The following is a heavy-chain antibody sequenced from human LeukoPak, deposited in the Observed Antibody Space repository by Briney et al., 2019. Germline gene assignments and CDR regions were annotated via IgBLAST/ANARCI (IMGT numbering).Heavy chain of an antibody. CDR1: GFKFSSFA. CDR2: IGGSGGTT. Sequence: RAGGSLTLSCTASGFKFSSFAMSWVRQAPGKGLEWGSAIGGSGGTTYYTASVKGRFTISRDNSKNTLYLHINSLRAEDTAFYYCARERVGATLFDYWGQGTLVTVSS. V-gene: IGHV3-23*01. D-gene: IGHD1-26*01. J-gene: IGHJ4*02. CDR3: ARERVGATLFDY.